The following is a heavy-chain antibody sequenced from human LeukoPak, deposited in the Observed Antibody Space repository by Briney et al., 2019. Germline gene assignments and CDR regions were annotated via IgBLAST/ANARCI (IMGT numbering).Heavy chain of an antibody. CDR3: ARSRPSRTWFDP. J-gene: IGHJ5*02. CDR1: GGSISSSSYY. V-gene: IGHV4-39*07. D-gene: IGHD1-14*01. CDR2: IYYSGST. Sequence: PSETLSLTCTVSGGSISSSSYYWGWIRQSPGKGLEWIGSIYYSGSTYYNPSLKSRVTISVDTSKNQFSLKLSSVTAADTAVYYCARSRPSRTWFDPWGQGTLVTVSS.